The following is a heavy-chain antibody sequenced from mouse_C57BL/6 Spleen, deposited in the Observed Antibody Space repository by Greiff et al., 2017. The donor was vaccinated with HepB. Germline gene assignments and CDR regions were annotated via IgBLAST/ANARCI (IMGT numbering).Heavy chain of an antibody. J-gene: IGHJ4*01. CDR1: GFTFSSYA. Sequence: EVKLMESGGGLVKPGGSLKLSCAASGFTFSSYAMSWVRQTPEKRLEWVATISDGGSYTYYPDNVKGRFTISRDNAKNNLYLQMSHLKSEDTAMYYCAREYYGSSHAMDYWGQGTSVTVSS. D-gene: IGHD1-1*01. V-gene: IGHV5-4*01. CDR2: ISDGGSYT. CDR3: AREYYGSSHAMDY.